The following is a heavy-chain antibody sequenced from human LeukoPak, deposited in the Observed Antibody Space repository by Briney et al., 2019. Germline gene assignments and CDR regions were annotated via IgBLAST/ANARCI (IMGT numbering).Heavy chain of an antibody. D-gene: IGHD2-2*01. Sequence: SQTLSLTCAISGDSVSSNSVTWNWIRQSPSRGLEWLGRTYYRSTWYNDYAVSVRGRITANPDTSKNQFSLHLNSVTPEDTAVYYCARRLTQYDCFDPWGQGILVTVSS. CDR1: GDSVSSNSVT. CDR2: TYYRSTWYN. V-gene: IGHV6-1*01. CDR3: ARRLTQYDCFDP. J-gene: IGHJ5*02.